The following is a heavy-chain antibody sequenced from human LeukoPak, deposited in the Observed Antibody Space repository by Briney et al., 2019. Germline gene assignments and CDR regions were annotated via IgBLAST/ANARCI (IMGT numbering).Heavy chain of an antibody. Sequence: GGSLRLSCAASGFTFSSYAMSWVRQAPGKGLEWVSAISGSGGSTYYADSVKGRFTISRDNSKNTLYLQMNSLRAEDTDVYYCAKPQHYYDSSGYYPPHPFDYWGQGTLVTVSS. CDR2: ISGSGGST. V-gene: IGHV3-23*01. J-gene: IGHJ4*02. CDR3: AKPQHYYDSSGYYPPHPFDY. D-gene: IGHD3-22*01. CDR1: GFTFSSYA.